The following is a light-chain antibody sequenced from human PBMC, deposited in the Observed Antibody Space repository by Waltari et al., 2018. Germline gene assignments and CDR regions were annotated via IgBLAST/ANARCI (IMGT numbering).Light chain of an antibody. CDR2: DAS. CDR3: QQRRNWPLT. J-gene: IGKJ4*01. CDR1: QSVGTY. Sequence: EIVLTQSPAILSFSPGERATLSCWASQSVGTYLAWYQQRPGQSPRLLIYDASYRATGIPARFSGSGSETDFTLTISSLQPEDFAVYYCQQRRNWPLTFGGGTRVQI. V-gene: IGKV3-11*01.